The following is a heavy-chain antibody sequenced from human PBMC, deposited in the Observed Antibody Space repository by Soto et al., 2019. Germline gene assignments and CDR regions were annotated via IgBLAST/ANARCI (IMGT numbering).Heavy chain of an antibody. CDR1: GGTISSYY. J-gene: IGHJ5*02. D-gene: IGHD1-1*01. CDR2: IYATGTT. V-gene: IGHV4-4*07. Sequence: SETLSLTCSVCGGTISSYYWSWIRQPPGKGLEWIGRIYATGTTDYNPSLKSRVMMSVDTSKKQFSLKLRSVTAADTAVYYCVRDGTKTLRDWFDPWGQGISVTVSS. CDR3: VRDGTKTLRDWFDP.